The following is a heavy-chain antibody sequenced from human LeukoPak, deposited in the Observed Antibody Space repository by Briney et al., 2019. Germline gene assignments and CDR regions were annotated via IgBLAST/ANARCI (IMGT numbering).Heavy chain of an antibody. CDR1: GFTVSDYY. CDR3: ARRIVATIAQYYFDY. J-gene: IGHJ4*02. Sequence: GGSLRLSCAASGFTVSDYYMSWIRQAPAKGLEWVSYISSSGSTIYYADSVKGRFTISRDNAKNSLYLQMNSLRAEDTAVYYCARRIVATIAQYYFDYWGQGTLVTVSS. V-gene: IGHV3-11*04. D-gene: IGHD5-12*01. CDR2: ISSSGSTI.